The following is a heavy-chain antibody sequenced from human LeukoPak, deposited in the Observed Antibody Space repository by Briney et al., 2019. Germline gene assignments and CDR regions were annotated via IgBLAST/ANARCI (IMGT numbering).Heavy chain of an antibody. J-gene: IGHJ6*02. CDR2: ISYDGSNK. CDR1: GFTFSSYG. V-gene: IGHV3-30*18. Sequence: PGGSLRLSCATSGFTFSSYGMHWVRQAPGKGLEWVAVISYDGSNKYYADSVKGRFTISRDNSKNTLYLQMNSLRAEDTAVYYCAKDIGLVPPDFYYYYGMDVWGQGTTVTVSS. CDR3: AKDIGLVPPDFYYYYGMDV. D-gene: IGHD6-19*01.